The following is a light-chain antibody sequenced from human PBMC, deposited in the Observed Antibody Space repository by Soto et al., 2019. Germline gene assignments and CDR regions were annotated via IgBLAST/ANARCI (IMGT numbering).Light chain of an antibody. CDR1: AGPVTSGYY. CDR3: LLYSGAAHVWV. V-gene: IGLV7-43*01. CDR2: GTN. Sequence: VVTQKPSLTVSPGGTVTLTCASSAGPVTSGYYPNWLQQKPGQAPRSLIYGTNNKHSWTPARFSGSLLGGKAALTLSGVQPEDEADYYCLLYSGAAHVWVFGGGTKLTVL. J-gene: IGLJ3*02.